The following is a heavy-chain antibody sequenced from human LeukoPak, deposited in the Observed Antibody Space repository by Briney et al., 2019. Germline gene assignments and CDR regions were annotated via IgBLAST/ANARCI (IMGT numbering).Heavy chain of an antibody. CDR1: GXSINFYY. J-gene: IGHJ4*02. CDR3: ARGIADPYSFDS. D-gene: IGHD6-13*01. CDR2: IYSTGGT. Sequence: KTSETLSLTCTVSGXSINFYYGSWIRQPAGKGLEWIGRIYSTGGTNYSPSLKSRVTMSVDKSKNQFSLNLSSVTAADTAVYYCARGIADPYSFDSWGQGTLVTVSS. V-gene: IGHV4-4*07.